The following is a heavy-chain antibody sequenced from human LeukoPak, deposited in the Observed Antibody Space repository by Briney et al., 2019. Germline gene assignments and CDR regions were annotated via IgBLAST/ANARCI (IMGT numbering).Heavy chain of an antibody. D-gene: IGHD2-2*02. CDR3: ARRACSSTSCYIDY. CDR1: GGSISSHY. Sequence: PSETLSLTCTVSGGSISSHYWSWIRQPPGKGLEWIGYIYYSGSTNYNPSLKSRVTISVDMSKNQFSLKLSSVTAADTAVYYCARRACSSTSCYIDYWGQGTLVTVSS. J-gene: IGHJ4*02. CDR2: IYYSGST. V-gene: IGHV4-59*11.